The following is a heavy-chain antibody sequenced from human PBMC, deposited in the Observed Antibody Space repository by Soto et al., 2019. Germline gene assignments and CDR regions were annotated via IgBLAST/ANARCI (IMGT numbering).Heavy chain of an antibody. V-gene: IGHV3-64*01. D-gene: IGHD2-8*01. J-gene: IGHJ4*02. Sequence: EVQLVESGGGLVQPGGSLRLSCATSGFTFSTYAMHLVRQAPGKGLEYVSAISSNGRSTYYANSVKGRFTISRDNSKNTLYLQMDSLRAEDMAVYYCARDRCTNGVCYAPSDYWGQGTLVTVSS. CDR1: GFTFSTYA. CDR2: ISSNGRST. CDR3: ARDRCTNGVCYAPSDY.